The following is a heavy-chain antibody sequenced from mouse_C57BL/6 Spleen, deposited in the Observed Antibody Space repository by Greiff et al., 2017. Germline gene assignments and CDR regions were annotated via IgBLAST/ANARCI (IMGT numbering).Heavy chain of an antibody. J-gene: IGHJ4*01. D-gene: IGHD2-3*01. CDR2: IDPSNSYT. CDR1: GYTFTSYW. CDR3: AREGVYGGYPYAMDY. V-gene: IGHV1-59*01. Sequence: VQLQQPGAELVKPGASVKLSCKASGYTFTSYWMHWVKQRPGQGLEWIGVIDPSNSYTNYNQKFKGKATLTVDTSSSTAYMQLSSLTSEDSAVYYCAREGVYGGYPYAMDYWGQGTPVTVSS.